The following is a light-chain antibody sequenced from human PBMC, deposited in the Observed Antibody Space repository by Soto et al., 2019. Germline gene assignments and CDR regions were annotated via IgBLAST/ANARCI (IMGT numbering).Light chain of an antibody. J-gene: IGKJ1*01. CDR3: QQRSNWPCT. V-gene: IGKV3-11*01. CDR2: DAS. CDR1: QSVSSY. Sequence: EIVLTQSPATLSLSPGERATLSCRASQSVSSYLAWYQQKPGQAPRLLIYDASNWATGIPARFSGSGSGTDFSLTTSSLEPEDFAVYYGQQRSNWPCTFGQGTKVEIK.